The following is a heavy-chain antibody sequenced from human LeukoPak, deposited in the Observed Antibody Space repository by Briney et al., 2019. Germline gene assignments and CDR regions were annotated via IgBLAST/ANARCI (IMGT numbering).Heavy chain of an antibody. CDR2: IIPIFGTA. J-gene: IGHJ5*02. V-gene: IGHV1-69*05. Sequence: SVKVSCKASGGTFSSYAISWVRQAPGQGLEWMGRIIPIFGTANYAQKFQGRVTITTDESTSTAYMELSSLRSENTAVYYCARGYSSGWPPDRQMNWFDPWGQGTLVTVSS. CDR1: GGTFSSYA. CDR3: ARGYSSGWPPDRQMNWFDP. D-gene: IGHD6-19*01.